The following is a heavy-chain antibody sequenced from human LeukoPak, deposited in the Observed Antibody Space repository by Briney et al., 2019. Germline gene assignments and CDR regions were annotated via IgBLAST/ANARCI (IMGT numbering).Heavy chain of an antibody. V-gene: IGHV3-11*03. J-gene: IGHJ5*02. CDR3: ARGGLRRFDP. CDR2: ISTGSGHT. Sequence: GGSLRLSCAASGFTFSDYYMSWIRQAPGKRLEWVAYISTGSGHTNYADSVKGRFTISRDNAKNSLYVQMNSLRAEDTAVYYCARGGLRRFDPWGQGTLVTVSS. CDR1: GFTFSDYY. D-gene: IGHD3-16*01.